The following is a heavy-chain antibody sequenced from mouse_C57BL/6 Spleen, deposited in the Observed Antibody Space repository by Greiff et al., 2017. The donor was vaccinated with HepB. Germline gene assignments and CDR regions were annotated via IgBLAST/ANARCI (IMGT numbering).Heavy chain of an antibody. V-gene: IGHV1-80*01. CDR2: IYPGDGDT. CDR3: ARGGVVRDYFDY. J-gene: IGHJ2*01. D-gene: IGHD1-1*01. CDR1: GYAFSSYW. Sequence: QVQLQQSGAELVKPGASVKISCKASGYAFSSYWMNWVKQRPGKGLEWIGQIYPGDGDTNYNGKFKGKATLTADKSSSTAYMQLSSLTSEDSAVYFCARGGVVRDYFDYWGQGTTLTVSS.